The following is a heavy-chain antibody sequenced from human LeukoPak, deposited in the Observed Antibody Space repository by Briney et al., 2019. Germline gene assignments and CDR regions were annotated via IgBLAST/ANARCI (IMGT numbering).Heavy chain of an antibody. Sequence: ASVKVSCKASGYTFTGYYMHWVRQAPGQGLEWMGWINPNSGGTNYAQKFQGRVTMTRDTSISTAYMELSRLRSDDTAVYYCARRSIVGATFDYFDYWGQGTLVTVSS. CDR1: GYTFTGYY. CDR3: ARRSIVGATFDYFDY. CDR2: INPNSGGT. D-gene: IGHD1-26*01. V-gene: IGHV1-2*02. J-gene: IGHJ4*02.